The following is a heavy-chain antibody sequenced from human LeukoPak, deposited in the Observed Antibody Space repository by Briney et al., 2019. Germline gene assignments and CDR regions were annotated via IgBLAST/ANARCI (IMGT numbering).Heavy chain of an antibody. CDR1: GFTFGDYA. J-gene: IGHJ4*02. Sequence: GGSLRLSCTASGFTFGDYAMTWVRQAPGKGLEWVGFIRNKANGGTADYAASVRGRFTISRDDSKTIAYLQMNSLRTDDTAVYYCSRAYSTGWLGINDYWGQGALVTVSS. CDR2: IRNKANGGTA. V-gene: IGHV3-49*04. CDR3: SRAYSTGWLGINDY. D-gene: IGHD6-19*01.